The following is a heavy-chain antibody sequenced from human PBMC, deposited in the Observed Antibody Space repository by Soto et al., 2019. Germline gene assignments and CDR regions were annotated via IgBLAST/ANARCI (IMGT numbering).Heavy chain of an antibody. Sequence: VHKTQGKGLEWVSTISRGGSSTYYPDSVKGRFTISRDNSKNTLYLQMNSLRAEDTAVYYCARGGDVVLVTAPLDHWGQGTLVTVSS. V-gene: IGHV3-23*01. CDR3: ARGGDVVLVTAPLDH. J-gene: IGHJ5*02. D-gene: IGHD2-21*02. CDR2: ISRGGSST.